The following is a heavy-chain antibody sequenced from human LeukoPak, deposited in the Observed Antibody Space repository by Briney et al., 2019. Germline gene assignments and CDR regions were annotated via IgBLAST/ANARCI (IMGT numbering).Heavy chain of an antibody. CDR2: INPDGSST. CDR1: GFTLSTYW. CDR3: GRDNWGSLDY. V-gene: IGHV3-74*01. D-gene: IGHD7-27*01. Sequence: GGSLRLSCAASGFTLSTYWMHWVRQAPGKGLVWVSRINPDGSSTSYADSVKGRFAISRDNAKNTPYLQMNSLRAEDTAVYYCGRDNWGSLDYWGQGTLVTVSS. J-gene: IGHJ4*02.